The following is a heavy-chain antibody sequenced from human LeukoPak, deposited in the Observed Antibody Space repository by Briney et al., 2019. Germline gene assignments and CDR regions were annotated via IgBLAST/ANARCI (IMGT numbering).Heavy chain of an antibody. Sequence: GGSLRLSCAASGFTFSNAWMSWVRQAPGKGLEWVGRIKSKTDGATTDYAAPVRGRFTISRDDSKNTLYLQMNSLKTEDTAVYYCTATRSITMVRGDWGQGTLVTVSS. CDR2: IKSKTDGATT. D-gene: IGHD3-10*01. V-gene: IGHV3-15*01. CDR1: GFTFSNAW. CDR3: TATRSITMVRGD. J-gene: IGHJ4*02.